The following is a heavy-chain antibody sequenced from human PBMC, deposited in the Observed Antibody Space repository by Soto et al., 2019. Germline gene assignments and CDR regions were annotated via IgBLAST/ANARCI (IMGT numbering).Heavy chain of an antibody. CDR2: VNPKSGGA. CDR3: AMGGPFVYDTGGRYVD. Sequence: ASVKVSCKTSGYTFSAYYIHWVRQAPGQGLEWMGWVNPKSGGALYAQKIQGRVTMTSDTSISTAYMEVSRLRSDDTAVYYCAMGGPFVYDTGGRYVDWGQGTLFTVPS. D-gene: IGHD2-15*01. V-gene: IGHV1-2*02. CDR1: GYTFSAYY. J-gene: IGHJ4*02.